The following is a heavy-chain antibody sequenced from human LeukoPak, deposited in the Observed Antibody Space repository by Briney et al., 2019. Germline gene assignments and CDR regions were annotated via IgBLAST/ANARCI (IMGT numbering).Heavy chain of an antibody. Sequence: GGTLRLSCSASGFTFNRYAIHWVRQAPGKGLEDLSAISSNGGSTYYADSVKGRFTISRDNSKNTVYLQMSSLRTEDTAVYHCVKRNSPEVGYGMDVWGKGTTVIVSS. CDR3: VKRNSPEVGYGMDV. D-gene: IGHD2/OR15-2a*01. V-gene: IGHV3-64D*06. CDR1: GFTFNRYA. J-gene: IGHJ6*04. CDR2: ISSNGGST.